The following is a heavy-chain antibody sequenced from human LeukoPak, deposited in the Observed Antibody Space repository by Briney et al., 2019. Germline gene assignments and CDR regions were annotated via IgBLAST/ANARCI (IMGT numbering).Heavy chain of an antibody. Sequence: ASVKVSCKASGYTFTSYGISWVRQAPGQGLEWMGWISAYNGNTNYAQKLQGRVTMTTDTSTSTAYMELRSLRSDDTAVYYCARLTTYYDFWSGYGVFDYWGQGTLVTVSS. V-gene: IGHV1-18*01. CDR1: GYTFTSYG. J-gene: IGHJ4*02. D-gene: IGHD3-3*01. CDR2: ISAYNGNT. CDR3: ARLTTYYDFWSGYGVFDY.